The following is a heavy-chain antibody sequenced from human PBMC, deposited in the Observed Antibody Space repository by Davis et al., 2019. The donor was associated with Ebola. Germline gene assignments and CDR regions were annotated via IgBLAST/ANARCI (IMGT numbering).Heavy chain of an antibody. J-gene: IGHJ5*02. CDR3: ARDLFTAYDFWSDYSSAGLDP. CDR1: GFTFSRYW. CDR2: IKDDGSET. V-gene: IGHV3-7*01. Sequence: PGGSLRLSCSASGFTFSRYWMNWVRQAPGKGPEWVANIKDDGSETNYPDSLKGRFAISRDNAKNPLYLQMNTLRVDDTAVYYCARDLFTAYDFWSDYSSAGLDPWGQGTLVTVSS. D-gene: IGHD3-3*01.